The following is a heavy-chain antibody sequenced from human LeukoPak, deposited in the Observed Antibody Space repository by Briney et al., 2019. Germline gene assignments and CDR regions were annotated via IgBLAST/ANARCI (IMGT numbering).Heavy chain of an antibody. CDR3: ARVSGWYYFDY. CDR2: INPSGGST. V-gene: IGHV1-46*01. J-gene: IGHJ4*02. D-gene: IGHD6-19*01. CDR1: GYTFTGYY. Sequence: GASVKVSCKASGYTFTGYYMHWVRQAPGQGLEWMGIINPSGGSTSYAQKFQGRVTMTRDMSTSTVYMELSSLRSEDTAVYYCARVSGWYYFDYWGQGTLVTVSS.